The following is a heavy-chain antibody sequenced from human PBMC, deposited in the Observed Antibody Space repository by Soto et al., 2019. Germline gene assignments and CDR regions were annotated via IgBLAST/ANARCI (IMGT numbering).Heavy chain of an antibody. CDR3: ARQFANWDYYFDD. V-gene: IGHV5-51*01. Sequence: GESLKISCKGSGYRFTSYWIGWVRQMPGKGLEWMGIIYPGDSDTRYRPSFQGQVTISADKSISTAYLQWSSLKASDTSMYYCARQFANWDYYFDDWGQGSRVTVSS. CDR2: IYPGDSDT. CDR1: GYRFTSYW. J-gene: IGHJ4*02. D-gene: IGHD7-27*01.